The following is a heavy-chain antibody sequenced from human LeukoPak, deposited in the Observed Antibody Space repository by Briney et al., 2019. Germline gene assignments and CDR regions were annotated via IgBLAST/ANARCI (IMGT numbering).Heavy chain of an antibody. Sequence: PSETLSLTCGVYGGSFSGYYWTWIRQPPGKGLEWIGEINHSGSTNYNPSLKSRVTISVETSKNQFSLKLSSVTAADTAVYYCARCLPYDYVWGSYRYTALEAFDIWGQGKMVTVSS. V-gene: IGHV4-34*01. CDR1: GGSFSGYY. D-gene: IGHD3-16*02. CDR3: ARCLPYDYVWGSYRYTALEAFDI. CDR2: INHSGST. J-gene: IGHJ3*02.